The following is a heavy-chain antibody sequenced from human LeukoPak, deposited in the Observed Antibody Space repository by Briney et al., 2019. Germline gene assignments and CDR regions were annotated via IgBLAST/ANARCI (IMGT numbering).Heavy chain of an antibody. CDR1: GFTFSSYD. CDR2: IGTAGDP. Sequence: GVSLRLSCAASGFTFSSYDMHWVRQATGKGREWGSAIGTAGDPYYPSSVKGRFTISRENATNSLYVQMNSMRAGNTAVYYCARAVRDYLYGMDVWGQGTTVTVSS. V-gene: IGHV3-13*05. CDR3: ARAVRDYLYGMDV. D-gene: IGHD4-11*01. J-gene: IGHJ6*02.